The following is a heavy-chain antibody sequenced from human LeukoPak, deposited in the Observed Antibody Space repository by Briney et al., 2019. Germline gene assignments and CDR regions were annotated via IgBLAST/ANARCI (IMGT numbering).Heavy chain of an antibody. J-gene: IGHJ4*02. V-gene: IGHV4-30-2*01. CDR1: GGSISSGGYY. CDR3: ARRAIFGVVTFDY. Sequence: PSQTLSLTCTVSGGSISSGGYYGSWIRQPPGKGLEWIGYIYHSGSTYYNPSLKSRLTISVDTSKNQFSLKLRSVTAADTAVYYCARRAIFGVVTFDYWGQGTLVTVSS. CDR2: IYHSGST. D-gene: IGHD3-3*01.